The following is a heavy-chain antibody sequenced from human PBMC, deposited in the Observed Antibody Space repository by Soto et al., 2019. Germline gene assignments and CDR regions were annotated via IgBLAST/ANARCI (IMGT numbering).Heavy chain of an antibody. V-gene: IGHV1-18*01. J-gene: IGHJ3*02. CDR3: ARDALQWELLVTAFDI. D-gene: IGHD1-26*01. CDR1: GYTFTSYG. Sequence: GASMKVSCKASGYTFTSYGISWVRQAPGQGLEWMGWISAYNGNTNYAQKLQGRVTMTTDTSTSTAYMELRSLRSDDTAVYYCARDALQWELLVTAFDIWGQGTMVTVSS. CDR2: ISAYNGNT.